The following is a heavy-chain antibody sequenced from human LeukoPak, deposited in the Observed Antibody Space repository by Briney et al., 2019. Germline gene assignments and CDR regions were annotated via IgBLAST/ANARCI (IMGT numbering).Heavy chain of an antibody. Sequence: GGSLRLSCAASGFTFSDYSMNWVRQAPGKGLEWVSYISSTGGTIYYADSVKGRFTISRDNAKNSLYLQMNSLRAEDTAVYYCARTRYYYGFDFWGQGTMVTVSS. CDR1: GFTFSDYS. J-gene: IGHJ3*01. V-gene: IGHV3-48*01. CDR3: ARTRYYYGFDF. D-gene: IGHD2/OR15-2a*01. CDR2: ISSTGGTI.